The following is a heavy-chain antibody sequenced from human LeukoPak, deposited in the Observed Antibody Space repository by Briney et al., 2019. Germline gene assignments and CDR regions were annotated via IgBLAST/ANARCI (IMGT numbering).Heavy chain of an antibody. CDR1: GYTFTGYY. J-gene: IGHJ4*02. Sequence: ALVNVSCKASGYTFTGYYMHWVRQAPGQGLEWMGRINPNSGGTNYAQKFQGRVTMTRDTSISTAYMELSRLRSDDTAVYYCARERPAVVVVAALDYWGQGTLVTVSS. V-gene: IGHV1-2*06. D-gene: IGHD2-15*01. CDR2: INPNSGGT. CDR3: ARERPAVVVVAALDY.